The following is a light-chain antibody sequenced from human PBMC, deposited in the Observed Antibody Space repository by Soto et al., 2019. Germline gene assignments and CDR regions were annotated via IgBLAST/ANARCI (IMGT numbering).Light chain of an antibody. J-gene: IGKJ1*01. V-gene: IGKV3-11*01. CDR2: GAS. CDR3: QQRSNWPRT. Sequence: EIVMAQSPATRSVSPGESATLSCRASQNILSNLAWYQQKPGQAPRLLIYGASSRATGIPDRFSGSGSGTDFTLTISSLEPEDFAVYYCQQRSNWPRTFAQGAKVDI. CDR1: QNILSN.